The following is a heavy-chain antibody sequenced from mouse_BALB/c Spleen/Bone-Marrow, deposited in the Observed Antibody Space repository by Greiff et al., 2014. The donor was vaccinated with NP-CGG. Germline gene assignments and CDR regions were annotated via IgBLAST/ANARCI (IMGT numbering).Heavy chain of an antibody. J-gene: IGHJ4*01. CDR2: ISSGGST. V-gene: IGHV5-6-5*01. CDR1: GFTFSSYA. D-gene: IGHD1-1*01. CDR3: ASLYFYGSSYYTMDY. Sequence: EVKVVESGGGLVKPGGSLKLSCAASGFTFSSYAMSWVRRTPEKRLEWVASISSGGSTYYPDSVKGRFTISRDNARNILYLQMSSLRSEDTAMYYCASLYFYGSSYYTMDYWGQGTSVTVSS.